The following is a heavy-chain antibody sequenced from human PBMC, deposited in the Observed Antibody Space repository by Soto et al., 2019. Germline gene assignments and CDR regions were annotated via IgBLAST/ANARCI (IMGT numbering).Heavy chain of an antibody. V-gene: IGHV1-69*19. D-gene: IGHD3-22*01. CDR2: IIPVFGIV. J-gene: IGHJ6*02. CDR3: ATGRIVVVGSRAYYGMDV. Sequence: QLQLAQSGADVKKAGSSVKVSCKASGGTLSNCAFSWVRQAPGQGLEWMGGIIPVFGIVNYAQKFQDRVTITADESTSTAYMELRSLRSEDTAVYFCATGRIVVVGSRAYYGMDVWGQGTTVTV. CDR1: GGTLSNCA.